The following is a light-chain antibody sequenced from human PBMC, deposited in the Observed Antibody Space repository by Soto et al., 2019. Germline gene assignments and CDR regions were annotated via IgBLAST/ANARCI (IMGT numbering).Light chain of an antibody. Sequence: EIVLTQSPATLSLSPGQRATLSCRASQSISSHLAWYQQKRGQAPRLLMYDASNRATGIPARFSGSGSGTDFTLTISSLEPEDFALYYCQQRSIWPLTFGGGTKVEIK. CDR2: DAS. CDR1: QSISSH. J-gene: IGKJ4*01. CDR3: QQRSIWPLT. V-gene: IGKV3-11*01.